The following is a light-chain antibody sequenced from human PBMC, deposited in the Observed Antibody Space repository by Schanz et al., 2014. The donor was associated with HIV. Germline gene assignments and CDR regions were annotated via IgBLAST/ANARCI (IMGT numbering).Light chain of an antibody. V-gene: IGLV2-14*03. CDR2: GVN. CDR3: CSCTHTNTWV. Sequence: QSALTQPASVSGSPGQSITISCTGTSSDVGAYNSVSWWQQQHPGKAPKVLIHGVNNRPSGVSHRFSGSKSDITASLTISGHQAEDEGDYYCCSCTHTNTWVFGGGTKLTVL. CDR1: SSDVGAYNS. J-gene: IGLJ3*02.